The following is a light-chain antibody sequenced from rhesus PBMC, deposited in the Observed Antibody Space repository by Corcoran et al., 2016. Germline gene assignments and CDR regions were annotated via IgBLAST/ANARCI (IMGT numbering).Light chain of an antibody. CDR1: QVISNY. Sequence: DIQMTQSPSSLSASVGDTLTTTCRASQVISNYVAWYQQKPGKAPKPLTYYAFNLESGGPSRFSRSGSGNDFTSPISSLQPEVFAIYYCQQHNSYPTFGQGAKVEVK. J-gene: IGKJ1*01. CDR2: YAF. V-gene: IGKV1S14*01. CDR3: QQHNSYPT.